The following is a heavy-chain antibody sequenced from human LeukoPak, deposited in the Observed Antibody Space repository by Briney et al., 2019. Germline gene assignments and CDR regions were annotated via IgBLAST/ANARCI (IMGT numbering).Heavy chain of an antibody. D-gene: IGHD6-13*01. J-gene: IGHJ4*02. Sequence: GASVKVSCKASGYTFTSYAITWVRQAPGQGLEWMGWISAYNGRTNYAQNLQDRVTLTIDTSTSTAYMELRSLKSDDTAVYFCARCESGSSWPWEQGNNWGQGTPVTVSS. CDR2: ISAYNGRT. CDR3: ARCESGSSWPWEQGNN. V-gene: IGHV1-18*01. CDR1: GYTFTSYA.